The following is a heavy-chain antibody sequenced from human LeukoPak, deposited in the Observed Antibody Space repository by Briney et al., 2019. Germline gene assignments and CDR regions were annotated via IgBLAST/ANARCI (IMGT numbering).Heavy chain of an antibody. CDR3: ATRVSRGGLFDY. D-gene: IGHD3-3*02. V-gene: IGHV1-24*01. CDR1: GYTLTELS. CDR2: FDPEDGET. J-gene: IGHJ4*02. Sequence: ASVKVSCKVSGYTLTELSMHWVRQAPGKGLEWMGGFDPEDGETIYAQKFQGRVTMTEDTSTDTAYMELSSLRSEDTAVYYCATRVSRGGLFDYWGQGTLVTVSS.